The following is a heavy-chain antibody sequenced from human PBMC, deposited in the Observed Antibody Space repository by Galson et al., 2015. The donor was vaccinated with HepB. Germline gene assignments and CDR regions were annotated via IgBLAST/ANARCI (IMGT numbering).Heavy chain of an antibody. Sequence: SVKVSCKASGYNFIGFQIHWVRQAPGQGLEWMGIVNPSDGSTTYAQRFQDRVTMTRDTSTTTVHMDMRSLRSEDTAIYYCARGGSYVQWRVDYWGQGTLITVSS. D-gene: IGHD1-26*01. J-gene: IGHJ4*01. CDR2: VNPSDGST. CDR1: GYNFIGFQ. V-gene: IGHV1-46*01. CDR3: ARGGSYVQWRVDY.